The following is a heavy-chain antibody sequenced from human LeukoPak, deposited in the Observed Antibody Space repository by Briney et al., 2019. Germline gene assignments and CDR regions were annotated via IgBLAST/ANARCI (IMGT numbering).Heavy chain of an antibody. CDR2: IYHSGST. Sequence: SETLSLTCTVSGYSISSGYYWGWIRQPPGKGLEWIGSIYHSGSTYYNPSFKSRVTISVDTSKNQFSLKLSSVTAADTAVYYCARDRTTGYYFDYWGQGTLVTVSS. V-gene: IGHV4-38-2*02. D-gene: IGHD1-1*01. CDR3: ARDRTTGYYFDY. J-gene: IGHJ4*02. CDR1: GYSISSGYY.